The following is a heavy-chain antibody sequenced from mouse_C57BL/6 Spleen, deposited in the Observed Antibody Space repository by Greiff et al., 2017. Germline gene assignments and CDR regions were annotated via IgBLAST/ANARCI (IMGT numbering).Heavy chain of an antibody. D-gene: IGHD1-1*01. CDR1: GYTFTDYN. Sequence: SGPELVKPGASVKMSCKASGYTFTDYNMHWVKQSHGKSLEWIGYINPNNGGTSYNQKFKGKATLTVNKSSSTAYMELRSLTSEDSAVYYCARGDGSSPGFAYWGQGTLVTVSA. CDR3: ARGDGSSPGFAY. CDR2: INPNNGGT. J-gene: IGHJ3*01. V-gene: IGHV1-22*01.